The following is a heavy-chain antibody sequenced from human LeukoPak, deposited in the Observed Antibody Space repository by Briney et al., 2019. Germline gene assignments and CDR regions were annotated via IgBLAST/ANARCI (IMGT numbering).Heavy chain of an antibody. CDR3: ARDWGGSSSGYYQYFDY. V-gene: IGHV3-30*04. CDR1: GFTFSNYA. Sequence: GGSLRLSCAASGFTFSNYAMHWVRQAPGKGLEWVAVISYDGSSKNYADSVKGRFTISRDNSKNTLYLQMNNLRPEDTAVYYCARDWGGSSSGYYQYFDYWGQGTLVTVSS. J-gene: IGHJ4*02. CDR2: ISYDGSSK. D-gene: IGHD3-22*01.